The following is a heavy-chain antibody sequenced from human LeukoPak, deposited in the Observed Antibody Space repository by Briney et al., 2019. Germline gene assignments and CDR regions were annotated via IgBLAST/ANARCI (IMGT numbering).Heavy chain of an antibody. CDR3: AREEYQVLLD. V-gene: IGHV3-48*04. Sequence: GGSLRLSCAASGFTFSSYSMNWVRQAPGKGLEWVSYTSSSSSTIYYADSVKGRFTISRDNAKNSLYLQMNSLRVGDTAIYYCAREEYQVLLDWGQGILVTVAS. D-gene: IGHD2/OR15-2a*01. CDR1: GFTFSSYS. CDR2: TSSSSSTI. J-gene: IGHJ4*02.